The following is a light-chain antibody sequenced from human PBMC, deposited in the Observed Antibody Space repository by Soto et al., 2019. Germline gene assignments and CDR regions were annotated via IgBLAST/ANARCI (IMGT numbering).Light chain of an antibody. V-gene: IGLV1-40*01. Sequence: QSVLTQPPSVSEAPGQRVTISCTGSSSNIGAGYDVHWYQQLPGTAPKLLIYGTSNRPSGVPVRFSGTKSGTSPSLAITGLHAEDKDDYYCQSHYSSLSPVVFGGGTKLT. CDR1: SSNIGAGYD. J-gene: IGLJ2*01. CDR3: QSHYSSLSPVV. CDR2: GTS.